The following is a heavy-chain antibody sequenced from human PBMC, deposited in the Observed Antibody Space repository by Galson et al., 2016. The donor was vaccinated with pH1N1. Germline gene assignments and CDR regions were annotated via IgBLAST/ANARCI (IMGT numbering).Heavy chain of an antibody. CDR1: GFTFTDFW. V-gene: IGHV3-7*01. J-gene: IGHJ5*02. Sequence: SLRLSCAASGFTFTDFWMTWVRQPPGRGLEWVANIKQDGSDQNYVDSVEGRFTISRDNAKNSLYLQMDSLGAEDTAVYYCIREYWSLYHWGQGTLVTVST. CDR2: IKQDGSDQ. D-gene: IGHD2-8*02. CDR3: IREYWSLYH.